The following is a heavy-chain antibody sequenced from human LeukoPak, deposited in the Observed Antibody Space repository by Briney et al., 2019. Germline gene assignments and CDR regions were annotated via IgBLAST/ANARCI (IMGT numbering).Heavy chain of an antibody. CDR2: ISCDGSNK. D-gene: IGHD2-15*01. CDR1: GFTFSSYA. CDR3: ATPVQKEVVVVAANDY. J-gene: IGHJ4*02. Sequence: PGGSLRLSCAASGFTFSSYAMHWVRQAPGKGLEWVAVISCDGSNKYYADSVKGRFTISRDNSKNTLYLQMNSLRAEVTAVYYCATPVQKEVVVVAANDYWGQGTLVTVSS. V-gene: IGHV3-30-3*01.